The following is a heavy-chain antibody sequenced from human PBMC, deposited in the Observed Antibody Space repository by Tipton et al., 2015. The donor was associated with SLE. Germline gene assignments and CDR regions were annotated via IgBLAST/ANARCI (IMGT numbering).Heavy chain of an antibody. Sequence: SLRLSCAASGFSFDDYGMSWVRQAPGKGLEWVSGINWNGGSTGYADSVKGRFTISRDNAKNSLYLQMNSLRADDTAVYYCAKDIMGGPYWYFDLWGRGTLVIVSS. J-gene: IGHJ2*01. CDR3: AKDIMGGPYWYFDL. CDR1: GFSFDDYG. D-gene: IGHD2-8*01. CDR2: INWNGGST. V-gene: IGHV3-20*04.